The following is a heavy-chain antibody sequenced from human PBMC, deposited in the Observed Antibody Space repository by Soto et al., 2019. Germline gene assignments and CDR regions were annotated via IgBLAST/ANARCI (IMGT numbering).Heavy chain of an antibody. V-gene: IGHV3-30-3*01. J-gene: IGHJ3*02. CDR1: GFTFSSYA. Sequence: QVQLVESGGGVVQPGRSLRLSCAASGFTFSSYAMHWVRQAPGKGLEWVAVISYDGSNKYYADSVKGRFTISRDNSKNTLYLQMTSLRAEDTAVYYCARGQGNGDYVLDAFDIWGQGTMVTVSS. CDR2: ISYDGSNK. CDR3: ARGQGNGDYVLDAFDI. D-gene: IGHD4-17*01.